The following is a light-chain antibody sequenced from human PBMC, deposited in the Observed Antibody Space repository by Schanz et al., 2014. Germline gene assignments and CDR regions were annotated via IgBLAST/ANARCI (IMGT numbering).Light chain of an antibody. CDR3: SSFTSSLRWV. J-gene: IGLJ3*02. CDR2: EVN. Sequence: QSALTQPPSASGSPGQSVTISCTGTSSDVGGYNYVSWYQQHPGKAPKLMIYEVNKRPSGVPDRFSGSKSGNTASLTVSGLQAEDEADYYCSSFTSSLRWVFGGGTKLTVL. CDR1: SSDVGGYNY. V-gene: IGLV2-8*01.